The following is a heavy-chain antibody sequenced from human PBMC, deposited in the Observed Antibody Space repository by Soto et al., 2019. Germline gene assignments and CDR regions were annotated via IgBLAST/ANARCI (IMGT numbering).Heavy chain of an antibody. CDR3: ARGLSHLAARAEGVYFDY. CDR2: IKEHGSET. D-gene: IGHD6-6*01. Sequence: EVQLVESGGGLVQPGGSRRLSCAASGFTFSDYWMSWVRQAPGKGLEWVANIKEHGSETFYVDSVKGRFTISRDNAKNSLYLLVSSLRAEDTAVYYCARGLSHLAARAEGVYFDYWGQGTLVTVSS. J-gene: IGHJ4*02. V-gene: IGHV3-7*01. CDR1: GFTFSDYW.